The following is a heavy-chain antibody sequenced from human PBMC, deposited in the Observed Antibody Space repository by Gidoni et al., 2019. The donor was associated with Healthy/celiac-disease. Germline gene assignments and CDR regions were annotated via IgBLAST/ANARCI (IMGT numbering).Heavy chain of an antibody. CDR1: GCTFISSS. J-gene: IGHJ4*02. Sequence: EVQLVESGGVLVQPGGSLRLSCAASGCTFISSSMSWVRQAPGKGLEWVAYISSSSSTRYYADSVKGRFTISRDNAKNSLYLQMNSLRDEDTAVYYCARGDYDSSGPLRWYYFDYWGQGTLVTVSS. V-gene: IGHV3-48*02. D-gene: IGHD3-22*01. CDR3: ARGDYDSSGPLRWYYFDY. CDR2: ISSSSSTR.